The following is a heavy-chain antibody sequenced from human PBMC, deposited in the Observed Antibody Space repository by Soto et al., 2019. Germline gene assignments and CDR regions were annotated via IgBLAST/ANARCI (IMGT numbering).Heavy chain of an antibody. V-gene: IGHV1-46*02. CDR1: GDGLDSCY. Sequence: GTSVKVSWKPCGDGLDSCYRHWVRQAPGQGLEWMGIIHPSGGGSTYAQKFLGRVTMTRDTSTSTVFMELSSLRSADTAVYYCARGGHIAVVTDSFDYWGQGTLVTVSS. CDR2: IHPSGGGS. CDR3: ARGGHIAVVTDSFDY. J-gene: IGHJ4*02. D-gene: IGHD2-21*02.